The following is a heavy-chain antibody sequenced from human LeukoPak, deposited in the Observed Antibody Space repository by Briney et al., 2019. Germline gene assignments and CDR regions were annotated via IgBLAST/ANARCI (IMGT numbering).Heavy chain of an antibody. CDR1: RFSFSSYA. CDR3: AKEKVTTIRIIDY. J-gene: IGHJ4*02. V-gene: IGHV3-30-3*01. Sequence: GGSLRLSCAASRFSFSSYAMHWVRRAPGKGLEWVAAISYDGTSKYYADSVKGRFTISRDNSKNTLYLQMNSLRAEDTAMYYCAKEKVTTIRIIDYWGQGTLVTVSS. D-gene: IGHD4-17*01. CDR2: ISYDGTSK.